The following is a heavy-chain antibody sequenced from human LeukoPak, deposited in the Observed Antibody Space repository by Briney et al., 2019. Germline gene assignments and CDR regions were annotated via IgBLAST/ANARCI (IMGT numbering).Heavy chain of an antibody. V-gene: IGHV4-38-2*02. D-gene: IGHD3-10*01. CDR2: IYHSGST. J-gene: IGHJ4*02. CDR1: GYSISSGYY. Sequence: SETLSLTCTVSGYSISSGYYWGWIRQPPGKGLEWIGSIYHSGSTYYNPSLKSRVTISVDTSKNQFSLKLSSVTAADTAVYYCARDSYYGSGSYSYWGQGTLVTVSS. CDR3: ARDSYYGSGSYSY.